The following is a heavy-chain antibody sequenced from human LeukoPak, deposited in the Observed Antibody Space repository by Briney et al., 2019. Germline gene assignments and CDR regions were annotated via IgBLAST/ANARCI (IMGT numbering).Heavy chain of an antibody. D-gene: IGHD2-21*01. Sequence: GGSLRLSCAASGLIFSGSWMNWVRQAPGKGLEWVATINPDGNKKGLADSVRGRFTISRDDAENSLYPQMNSLRVEDTAVYYCARDFAYKKFDYWGQGTLVTVSS. CDR1: GLIFSGSW. V-gene: IGHV3-7*03. CDR3: ARDFAYKKFDY. CDR2: INPDGNKK. J-gene: IGHJ4*02.